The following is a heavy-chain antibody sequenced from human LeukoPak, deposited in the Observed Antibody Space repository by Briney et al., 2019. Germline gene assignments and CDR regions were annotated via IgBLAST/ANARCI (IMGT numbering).Heavy chain of an antibody. CDR1: GFTFSGFW. CDR3: AKASDILTGYYSEVDY. J-gene: IGHJ4*02. Sequence: GGSLRLSCAVSGFTFSGFWMSWSRQAPGKGLEWVASINSDGSEGYYADVVKGRFTISRDNAKNSLYLQINSLRAEDTAVYYCAKASDILTGYYSEVDYWGQGTLVTVSS. D-gene: IGHD3-9*01. CDR2: INSDGSEG. V-gene: IGHV3-7*03.